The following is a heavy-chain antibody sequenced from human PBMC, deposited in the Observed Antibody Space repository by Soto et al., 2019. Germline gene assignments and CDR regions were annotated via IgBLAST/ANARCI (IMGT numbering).Heavy chain of an antibody. J-gene: IGHJ5*02. CDR3: TRDGQQLVRPYNWFDP. CDR2: ISYDGSNK. D-gene: IGHD6-13*01. CDR1: GFTFSSYA. V-gene: IGHV3-30-3*01. Sequence: ESGGGVVQPGRSLRLSCAASGFTFSSYAMHWVRQAPGKGLEWVAVISYDGSNKYYADSGKGRFTISRDNSKNTLYLQMNSLRAEDTAVYYCTRDGQQLVRPYNWFDPWGQGTLVTVSS.